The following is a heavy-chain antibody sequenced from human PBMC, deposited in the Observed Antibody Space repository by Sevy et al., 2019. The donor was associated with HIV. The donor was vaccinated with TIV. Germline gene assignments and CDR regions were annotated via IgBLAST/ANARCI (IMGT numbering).Heavy chain of an antibody. CDR1: GFTFSSYA. CDR3: ARRPDFGVVIPTGVMDV. D-gene: IGHD3-3*01. J-gene: IGHJ6*02. V-gene: IGHV3-23*01. CDR2: ISGSGTTT. Sequence: GGSLRLSCAASGFTFSSYAMSWVRQAPGKGLQWVSVISGSGTTTYYADSVKGRLTISRDNSKNTMHLQMNSLRAEDTAVYYCARRPDFGVVIPTGVMDVWGQGTTVTVSS.